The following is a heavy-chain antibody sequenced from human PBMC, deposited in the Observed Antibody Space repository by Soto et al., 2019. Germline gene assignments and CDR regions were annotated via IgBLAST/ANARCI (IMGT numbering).Heavy chain of an antibody. CDR1: GYTFTSYA. D-gene: IGHD6-13*01. V-gene: IGHV1-3*01. Sequence: ASVKVSCKASGYTFTSYAMHWVRHAPGQRLEWMGWINAGNGNTKYSQKFQGRVTITRNTSASTTYMELSSLRSEDTAVYYCARVRWLTYSSSLNYWGQGTLVTVSS. CDR3: ARVRWLTYSSSLNY. CDR2: INAGNGNT. J-gene: IGHJ4*02.